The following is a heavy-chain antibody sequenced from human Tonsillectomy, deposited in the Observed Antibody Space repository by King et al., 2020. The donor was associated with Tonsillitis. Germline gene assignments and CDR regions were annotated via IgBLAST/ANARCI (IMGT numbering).Heavy chain of an antibody. CDR3: AEGIGTTIFQH. CDR2: TRYDGNYK. J-gene: IGHJ1*01. V-gene: IGHV3-30*02. D-gene: IGHD1-26*01. Sequence: VQLVESGGGVVQPGGSLRLSCAASGFTFNSYGMHWVRQAPGKGLEWVAFTRYDGNYKYYADSVKGRFTISRDNSKNTLYLQMNILRLEDTAMYYFAEGIGTTIFQHGGQGALVTVSS. CDR1: GFTFNSYG.